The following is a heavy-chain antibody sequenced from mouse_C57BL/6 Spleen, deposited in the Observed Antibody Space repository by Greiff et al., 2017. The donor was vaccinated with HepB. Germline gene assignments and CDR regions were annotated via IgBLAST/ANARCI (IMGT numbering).Heavy chain of an antibody. CDR1: GFTFSNYW. V-gene: IGHV6-3*01. CDR3: TVDDYFDY. CDR2: IRLKSDNYAT. J-gene: IGHJ2*01. Sequence: EVKVEESGGGLVQPGGSMKLSCVASGFTFSNYWMNWVRQSPEKGLEWVAQIRLKSDNYATHYAESVKGRFTISRDDSKSSVYLQMNNLRAEDTGIYYCTVDDYFDYWGQGTTLTVSS. D-gene: IGHD2-3*01.